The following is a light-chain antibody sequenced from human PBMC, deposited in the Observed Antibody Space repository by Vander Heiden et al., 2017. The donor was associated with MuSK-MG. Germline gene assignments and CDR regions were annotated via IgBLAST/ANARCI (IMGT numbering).Light chain of an antibody. CDR1: QGISNY. CDR3: QKHNSAPPVT. J-gene: IGKJ4*01. CDR2: AAS. V-gene: IGKV1-27*01. Sequence: DIQMTQSPSSLSASVGDRVTITCRASQGISNYLAWYQQKPGKGPKLLIYAASTLQSGVPSRFSGSGSGTDFTLTISSRQPEDVATYYCQKHNSAPPVTFGGGTKVEIK.